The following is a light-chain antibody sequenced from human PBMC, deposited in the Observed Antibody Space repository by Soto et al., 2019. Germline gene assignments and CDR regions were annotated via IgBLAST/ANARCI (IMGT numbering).Light chain of an antibody. CDR2: DAS. Sequence: VVTQSPPTLSLSPVERATLSCRASQSVSSYLAWYQQKPGQAPRLLIYDASNRATGIPARFSGSGSGTDFTLTISSLEPEDFAVYYCQQRSNWPSFGPGTKVDIK. CDR3: QQRSNWPS. V-gene: IGKV3-11*01. CDR1: QSVSSY. J-gene: IGKJ3*01.